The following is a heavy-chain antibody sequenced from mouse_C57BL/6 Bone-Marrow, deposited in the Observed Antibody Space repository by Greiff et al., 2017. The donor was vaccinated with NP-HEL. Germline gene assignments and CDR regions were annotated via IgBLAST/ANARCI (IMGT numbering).Heavy chain of an antibody. V-gene: IGHV5-6*02. CDR1: GFTFSSYG. J-gene: IGHJ2*01. Sequence: DVKLVESGGDLVKPGGSLKLSCAASGFTFSSYGMSWVRQTPDKRLEWVATISSGGSYTDYPDSVKGRFTISRDNAKNTLYLQMSSLKSEDTAMYYCARQTTVVAPDYFDYWGQGTTLTVSS. CDR2: ISSGGSYT. CDR3: ARQTTVVAPDYFDY. D-gene: IGHD1-1*01.